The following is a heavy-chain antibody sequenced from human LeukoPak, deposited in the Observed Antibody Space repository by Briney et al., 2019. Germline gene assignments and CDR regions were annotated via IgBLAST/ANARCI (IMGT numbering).Heavy chain of an antibody. CDR1: GFTFSTYW. CDR2: INGDGTST. V-gene: IGHV3-74*03. CDR3: ARVSTTVPNLLDY. D-gene: IGHD4-17*01. J-gene: IGHJ4*02. Sequence: GGSLRLSCAASGFTFSTYWMHWVRQAPGKGLLWVSRINGDGTSTKYADSVKGRFTISRDNARHTLYLQMNSLRAEDTAVYYCARVSTTVPNLLDYWGQGTLVTVSS.